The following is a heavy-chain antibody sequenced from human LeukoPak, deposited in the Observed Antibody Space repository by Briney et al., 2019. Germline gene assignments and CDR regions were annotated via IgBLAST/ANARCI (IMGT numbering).Heavy chain of an antibody. D-gene: IGHD3-22*01. Sequence: SETLSLTCTVSGGSISSYYWSWIRQPPGKGLEWIGYIYYSGSTNYNPSLKSRVTISVDTSKNQFSLKLSSVTAADTAVYYCAREGSGYYDSSGHTGWFDPWGQGTLVTVSS. V-gene: IGHV4-59*13. CDR1: GGSISSYY. CDR2: IYYSGST. CDR3: AREGSGYYDSSGHTGWFDP. J-gene: IGHJ5*02.